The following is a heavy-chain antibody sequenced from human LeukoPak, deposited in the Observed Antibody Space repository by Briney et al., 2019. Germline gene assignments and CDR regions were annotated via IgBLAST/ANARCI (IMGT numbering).Heavy chain of an antibody. J-gene: IGHJ6*03. V-gene: IGHV4-59*01. CDR3: ARRSIVVPAYYYYYYMDV. CDR1: GGSISSYY. D-gene: IGHD2-2*01. CDR2: IYYSGST. Sequence: SETLSLTCAVSGGSISSYYWSWIRQPRGKGLEWIGYIYYSGSTNYNPSLKSRVTISVDTSKNQFSLKLSSVTAADTAVYYCARRSIVVPAYYYYYYMDVWGKGTTVTVSS.